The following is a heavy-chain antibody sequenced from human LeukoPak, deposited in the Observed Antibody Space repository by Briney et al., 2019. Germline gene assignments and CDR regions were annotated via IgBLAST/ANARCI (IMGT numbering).Heavy chain of an antibody. CDR2: IFYSGST. CDR1: GGSISSYY. V-gene: IGHV4-39*07. J-gene: IGHJ3*02. Sequence: SETLSLTCSVSGGSISSYYWGWVRQPPGKGLEWIGNIFYSGSTYYSPSLKSRVTISLDTSRNQFSLKLNSVAAADTAVYYCAKSNGYGLVDIWGQGTMVTVSS. CDR3: AKSNGYGLVDI. D-gene: IGHD3-10*01.